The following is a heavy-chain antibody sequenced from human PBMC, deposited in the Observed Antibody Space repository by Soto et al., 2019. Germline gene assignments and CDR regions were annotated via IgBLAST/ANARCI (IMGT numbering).Heavy chain of an antibody. Sequence: SETLSLTCAVYGGSFNDYYWTWIRQPPGKGLEWIGDIDHSGGTNYNPSLKSRVTISVDTSKNQFSLKLRSVTAADTAMYYCARKGLVIPAAGWLYWGQGTLVTVSS. CDR3: ARKGLVIPAAGWLY. J-gene: IGHJ4*02. CDR2: IDHSGGT. V-gene: IGHV4-34*01. CDR1: GGSFNDYY. D-gene: IGHD2-2*01.